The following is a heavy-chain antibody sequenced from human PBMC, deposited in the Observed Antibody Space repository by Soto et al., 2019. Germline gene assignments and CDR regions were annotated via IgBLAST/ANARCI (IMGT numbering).Heavy chain of an antibody. CDR3: ARGEAEQWLVLSAEYFQQ. CDR2: ISYDGSNK. V-gene: IGHV3-30-3*01. CDR1: GFTFSSYA. Sequence: PXGFLRLSCAASGFTFSSYAMHWVRQAPGKGLEWVAVISYDGSNKYYADSVKGRFTISRDNSKNTLYLQMNSLRAEDTAVYYCARGEAEQWLVLSAEYFQQWGQGTLVTVSS. D-gene: IGHD6-19*01. J-gene: IGHJ1*01.